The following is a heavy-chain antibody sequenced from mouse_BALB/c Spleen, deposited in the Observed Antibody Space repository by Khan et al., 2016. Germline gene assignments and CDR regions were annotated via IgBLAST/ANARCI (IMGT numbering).Heavy chain of an antibody. Sequence: EVQLQESGPDLVTPSQSLSLTCTVTDYSITSGYSWHWIRQFPGNKLEWMCYIPYSGSPTYNPSLKSRISITRDTSKNQIFLQLNSVTTEDTATYYCVRYGYYAMDYWGRGTSVTVSS. CDR2: IPYSGSP. J-gene: IGHJ4*01. D-gene: IGHD1-1*02. V-gene: IGHV3-1*02. CDR3: VRYGYYAMDY. CDR1: DYSITSGYS.